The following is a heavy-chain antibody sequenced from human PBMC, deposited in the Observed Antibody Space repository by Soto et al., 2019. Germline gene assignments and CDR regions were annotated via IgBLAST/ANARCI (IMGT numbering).Heavy chain of an antibody. Sequence: QVQLQESGPGLVKPSETLSLTCTVSGASISGYCWNWIRQPPGEGLEWIGYIYYSGNTNYNSFLKSRVTMSVDTSKNQFSLNLTSVTPADTAVYYCARMITATGTEYFDLWGHGALVTVSS. V-gene: IGHV4-59*13. CDR3: ARMITATGTEYFDL. CDR2: IYYSGNT. D-gene: IGHD6-13*01. J-gene: IGHJ2*01. CDR1: GASISGYC.